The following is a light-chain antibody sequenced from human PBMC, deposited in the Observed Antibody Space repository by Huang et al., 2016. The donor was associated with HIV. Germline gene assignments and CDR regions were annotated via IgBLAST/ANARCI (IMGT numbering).Light chain of an antibody. Sequence: IVMTQSPATLSVSPGERATLSCRASQSISSNLASYQQKPSQAPRLLIYGASSRATGIPARFSGSGSGTEFTLTISSLQSEDFAVYYCQQYNNRYTFGQGTKLEIK. CDR3: QQYNNRYT. CDR2: GAS. J-gene: IGKJ2*01. CDR1: QSISSN. V-gene: IGKV3-15*01.